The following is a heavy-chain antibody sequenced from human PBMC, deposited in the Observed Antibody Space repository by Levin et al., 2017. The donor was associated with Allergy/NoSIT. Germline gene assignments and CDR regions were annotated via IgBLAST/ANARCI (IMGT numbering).Heavy chain of an antibody. CDR2: MNPNSGNT. CDR3: ARGGSDWNDLDY. J-gene: IGHJ4*02. Sequence: ASVKVSCKASGYTFTSYDINWVRQATGQGLEWMGWMNPNSGNTGYAQKFQGRVTMTRNTSISTAYMELSSLRSEDTAVYYCARGGSDWNDLDYWGQGTLVTVSS. V-gene: IGHV1-8*01. CDR1: GYTFTSYD. D-gene: IGHD1-1*01.